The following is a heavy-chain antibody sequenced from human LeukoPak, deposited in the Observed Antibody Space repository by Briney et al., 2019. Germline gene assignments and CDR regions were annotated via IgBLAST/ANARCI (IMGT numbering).Heavy chain of an antibody. CDR1: GFTFDDYA. J-gene: IGHJ3*02. D-gene: IGHD5-18*01. V-gene: IGHV3-20*04. Sequence: GGSLRLSCAASGFTFDDYAMSWVRQAPGKGLEWVSGINWNGGSTGYADSVKGRFTISRDNAKNSLYLQMNSLRAEDTALYYCARHRYTTMDDALDIWGQGTRVTVSS. CDR2: INWNGGST. CDR3: ARHRYTTMDDALDI.